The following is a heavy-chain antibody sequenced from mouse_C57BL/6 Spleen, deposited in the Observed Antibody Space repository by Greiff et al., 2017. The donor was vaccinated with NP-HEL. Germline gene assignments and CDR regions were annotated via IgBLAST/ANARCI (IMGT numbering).Heavy chain of an antibody. D-gene: IGHD2-1*01. Sequence: EVQLQESVAELVRPGASVKLSCTASGFNIKNTYMHWVKQRPEQGLEWIGRIDPENGNTKYAPKFPGKATITADTSSNTAYLQLSSLTSEDTAIYYCASIYYGNYGDAMDYWGQGTSVTVSS. CDR1: GFNIKNTY. CDR2: IDPENGNT. CDR3: ASIYYGNYGDAMDY. V-gene: IGHV14-3*01. J-gene: IGHJ4*01.